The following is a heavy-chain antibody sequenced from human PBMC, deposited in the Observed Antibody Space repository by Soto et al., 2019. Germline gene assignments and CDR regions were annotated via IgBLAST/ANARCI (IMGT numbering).Heavy chain of an antibody. J-gene: IGHJ4*02. CDR2: IKQDGSEK. Sequence: PGGSLRLSCAASGFTFSSYWMSWVRQAPGKGLEWVANIKQDGSEKYYVDSVKGRFTISRDNAKNSLYLQMNSLRAEDTAVYYCATYHTMGYFDYWGQGTLVTVSS. CDR1: GFTFSSYW. D-gene: IGHD3-3*01. CDR3: ATYHTMGYFDY. V-gene: IGHV3-7*05.